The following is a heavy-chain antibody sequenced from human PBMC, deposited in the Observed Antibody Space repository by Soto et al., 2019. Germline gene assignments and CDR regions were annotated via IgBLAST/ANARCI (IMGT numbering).Heavy chain of an antibody. CDR1: GIPVSSNY. CDR3: ARDGPYYYASRMDV. CDR2: LHSGGDT. V-gene: IGHV3-53*04. J-gene: IGHJ6*04. D-gene: IGHD3-10*01. Sequence: EVRLVESGGGLVQPGGSLRLSCVASGIPVSSNYMTWVRQAPGKGLEWVSVLHSGGDTYYANSVKGRLTISRHDSTNTLFLQMNSLTAEDTAVYYCARDGPYYYASRMDVWGKGPTVTVSS.